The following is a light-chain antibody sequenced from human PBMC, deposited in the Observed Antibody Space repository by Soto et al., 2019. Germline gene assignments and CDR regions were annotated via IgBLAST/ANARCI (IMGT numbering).Light chain of an antibody. CDR3: QQYDDCPRT. CDR2: GAT. CDR1: QDMFCS. Sequence: EIVLTQSPATLSVSLGGGATLSCRASQDMFCSFAWYQQKPGQAPSLLIYGATNCDSAIPARFRGRGSGTDFTLTIRRLQSEDFAVYFCQQYDDCPRTFGQGTKVDI. V-gene: IGKV3-15*01. J-gene: IGKJ1*01.